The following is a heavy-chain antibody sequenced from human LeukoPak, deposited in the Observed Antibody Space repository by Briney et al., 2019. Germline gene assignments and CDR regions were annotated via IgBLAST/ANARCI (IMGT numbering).Heavy chain of an antibody. CDR1: GYTVTGSS. CDR2: FDPEDGKT. V-gene: IGHV1-24*01. J-gene: IGHJ4*02. D-gene: IGHD3-22*01. CDR3: ATMYYYDSSGYYGLDY. Sequence: GASVKVSCKVSGYTVTGSSIHWARQAPGKGLEWMGGFDPEDGKTIYAQKFQGRVTMTDDTSTDTAYMELNSLRSEDTAVYYCATMYYYDSSGYYGLDYWGQGTLVTVSS.